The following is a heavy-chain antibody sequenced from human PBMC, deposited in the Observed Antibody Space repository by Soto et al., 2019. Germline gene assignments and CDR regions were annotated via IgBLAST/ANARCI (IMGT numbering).Heavy chain of an antibody. Sequence: PGGSLRLSGAASGFNFDDYAMHWVRQAPAKGLEWVSGISWTSGSIGYADSEKGRCTISRDNAKDSLYLQMNSLRAEDTALYYCAKHLGYYYDSRGYPRAFDIWGQGAMITVSS. D-gene: IGHD3-22*01. V-gene: IGHV3-9*01. CDR1: GFNFDDYA. CDR2: ISWTSGSI. CDR3: AKHLGYYYDSRGYPRAFDI. J-gene: IGHJ3*02.